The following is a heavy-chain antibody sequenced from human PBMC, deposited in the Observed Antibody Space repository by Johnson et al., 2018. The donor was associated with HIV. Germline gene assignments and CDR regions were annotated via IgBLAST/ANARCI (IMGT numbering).Heavy chain of an antibody. V-gene: IGHV3-74*02. CDR2: IRNDGSVT. D-gene: IGHD2-15*01. J-gene: IGHJ3*01. CDR3: ARAAGVNVVVEDFDL. CDR1: GFDFSSSW. Sequence: VQLVESGGGLVQPGGSLRLSCAASGFDFSSSWMHWVRQAPGKGLVWVSRIRNDGSVTTYADSVKGRFFISSDNSKNALYPQMNSLRAEDTAVYYCARAAGVNVVVEDFDLWGQGTMVTVSS.